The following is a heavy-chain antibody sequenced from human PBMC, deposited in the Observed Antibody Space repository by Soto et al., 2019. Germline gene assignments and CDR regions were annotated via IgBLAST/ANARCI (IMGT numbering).Heavy chain of an antibody. Sequence: SETLSLTCAVSGDSISRGGYSWTWIRQPPGKALEWIGNIYDSGSTSYNPSLKSRVTMSVDTSKNQFSLRLTSVTAADTAVYFCARGSSSYYDYGMDVWGQGTTVTV. CDR2: IYDSGST. CDR1: GDSISRGGYS. V-gene: IGHV4-30-2*01. D-gene: IGHD6-6*01. J-gene: IGHJ6*02. CDR3: ARGSSSYYDYGMDV.